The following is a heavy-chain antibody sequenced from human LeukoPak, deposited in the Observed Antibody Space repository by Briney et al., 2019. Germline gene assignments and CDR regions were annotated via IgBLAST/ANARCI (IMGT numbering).Heavy chain of an antibody. CDR1: VGSTSSSSHY. V-gene: IGHV4-39*01. CDR2: IYYSGST. D-gene: IGHD3-16*01. J-gene: IGHJ4*02. CDR3: VRGSTLRHYQY. Sequence: SETLSLTCAVSVGSTSSSSHYWGWIRRPPGKGLEWFGSIYYSGSTYYNPSLKSRVTVSVDTSKNQFSLKLSSVTAADTAVYYCVRGSTLRHYQYWGQGTLVTVSS.